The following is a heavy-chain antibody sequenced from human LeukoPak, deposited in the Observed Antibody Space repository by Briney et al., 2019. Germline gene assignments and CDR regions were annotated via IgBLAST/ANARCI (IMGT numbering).Heavy chain of an antibody. V-gene: IGHV4-59*01. J-gene: IGHJ6*03. CDR1: GGSISSYY. CDR2: IYYSGST. CDR3: ASSYCSSTSCSGYYYMDV. D-gene: IGHD2-2*01. Sequence: SETLSLTCTVSGGSISSYYWSWIRQPPGKVLEWIGYIYYSGSTNYNPSLKSRVTISVDTSKNQFSLKLSSVTAADTAVYYCASSYCSSTSCSGYYYMDVWGKGTTVTISS.